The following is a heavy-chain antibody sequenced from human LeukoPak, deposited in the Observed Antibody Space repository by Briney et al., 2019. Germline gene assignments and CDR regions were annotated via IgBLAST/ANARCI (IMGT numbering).Heavy chain of an antibody. CDR2: INPNSGGT. J-gene: IGHJ4*02. V-gene: IGHV1-2*06. D-gene: IGHD3-10*01. CDR3: AKTMVRGEKDY. Sequence: ASVKVSCKASGYTFTGYYMHWVRQAPGQGLEWMGRINPNSGGTNYAQKFQGRVTMTRDTSISTAYMELSRLRSDDTAAYYCAKTMVRGEKDYWGQGTLVTVSS. CDR1: GYTFTGYY.